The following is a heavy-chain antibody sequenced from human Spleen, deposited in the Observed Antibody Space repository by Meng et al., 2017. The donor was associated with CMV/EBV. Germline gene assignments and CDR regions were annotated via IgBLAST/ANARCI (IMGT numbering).Heavy chain of an antibody. D-gene: IGHD5-24*01. V-gene: IGHV1-69*10. CDR3: ARDDNPAKFDP. CDR1: GGTFSSYA. J-gene: IGHJ5*02. CDR2: IIPILGIA. Sequence: SVKVSCKASGGTFSSYAISWVRQAPGQGLEWMGGIIPILGIANYAQKFQGRVTITADKSTSTAYMELSSLRSEDTAVYYCARDDNPAKFDPWGQGTLVTVSS.